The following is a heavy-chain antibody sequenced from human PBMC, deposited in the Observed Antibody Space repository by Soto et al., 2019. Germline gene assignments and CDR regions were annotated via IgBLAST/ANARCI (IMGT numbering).Heavy chain of an antibody. CDR2: VYHTGTT. Sequence: SETLSLTCVVSGGPVSGDDLYWSWIRHLPGKGLEWIANVYHTGTTYYNPSLKSRVSMSVDTSKNQFSLKLSSVTAADTAVYYCARDRRDGTDVWGQGTTVTVSS. CDR3: ARDRRDGTDV. J-gene: IGHJ6*02. CDR1: GGPVSGDDLY. V-gene: IGHV4-31*02.